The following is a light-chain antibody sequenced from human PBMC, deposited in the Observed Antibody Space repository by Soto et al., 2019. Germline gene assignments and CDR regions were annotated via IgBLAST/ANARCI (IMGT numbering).Light chain of an antibody. CDR3: MQPLQTLIT. V-gene: IGKV2-28*01. CDR1: QSLTHTSGYNY. Sequence: EIVLTQSPLSLSVSPGGPASISCRSSQSLTHTSGYNYLDWYLLKPGQPPQLLIYLGSNRGSGVPERFSGSGSGTDFTLTISRVETEDAGIYFCMQPLQTLITFGPGTRLEIK. CDR2: LGS. J-gene: IGKJ5*01.